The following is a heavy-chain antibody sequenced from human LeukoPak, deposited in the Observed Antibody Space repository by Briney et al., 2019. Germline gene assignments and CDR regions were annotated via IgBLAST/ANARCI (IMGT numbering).Heavy chain of an antibody. D-gene: IGHD5-18*01. J-gene: IGHJ4*02. CDR2: IRSKACGGTT. CDR3: TRERGYSYGSDYYFDY. V-gene: IGHV3-49*03. CDR1: GFTFGDYA. Sequence: PGGSLRLSCTASGFTFGDYAMSWFRQAPGKGLEWVGFIRSKACGGTTEYAASVKGRFTISRDDSKSIAYLQMNSLKTEDTAVYYCTRERGYSYGSDYYFDYWGQGTLVTVSS.